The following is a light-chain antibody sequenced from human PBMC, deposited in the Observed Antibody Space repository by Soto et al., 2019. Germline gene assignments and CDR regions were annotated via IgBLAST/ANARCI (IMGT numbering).Light chain of an antibody. CDR3: QQANTFPLT. Sequence: DIQMTQSPSSVSASVGDRVTITCRASQGIHNWLAWYQQKPGKAPKLLISAVSSLQSGVPSRFSGSGFGTDSTLTISSLQPEDFATYYCQQANTFPLTFGPGTKVDIK. V-gene: IGKV1D-12*01. CDR1: QGIHNW. CDR2: AVS. J-gene: IGKJ3*01.